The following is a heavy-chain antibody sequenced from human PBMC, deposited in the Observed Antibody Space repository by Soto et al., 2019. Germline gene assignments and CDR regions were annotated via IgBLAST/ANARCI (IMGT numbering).Heavy chain of an antibody. Sequence: EVQLLESGGGLVQHGGSLRLSCTASGITFSNYAMSWVRLAPRKGLEWVSTISTSGGRPYYADSVKGRFTISRDNSKNTLYLQMNSLRAEDTAVYYCAKDPDRYDYVWGTYRYIDHWGQGTLVTVSS. V-gene: IGHV3-23*01. CDR3: AKDPDRYDYVWGTYRYIDH. J-gene: IGHJ4*02. CDR2: ISTSGGRP. CDR1: GITFSNYA. D-gene: IGHD3-16*02.